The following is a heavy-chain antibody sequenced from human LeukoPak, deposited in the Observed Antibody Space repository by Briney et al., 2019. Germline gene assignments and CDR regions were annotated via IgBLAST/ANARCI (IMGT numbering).Heavy chain of an antibody. CDR2: ISSSGSTI. CDR3: ARDGTLGASGSYYNLPY. Sequence: GGSLRLSCAASGFTFSSYEMNWVRQAPGKGLEWVSYISSSGSTIYYADSVKGRFTISRDNAKNSLYLQMNSLRVEDTAVYYCARDGTLGASGSYYNLPYWGQGTLVTVSS. V-gene: IGHV3-48*03. CDR1: GFTFSSYE. D-gene: IGHD3-10*01. J-gene: IGHJ4*02.